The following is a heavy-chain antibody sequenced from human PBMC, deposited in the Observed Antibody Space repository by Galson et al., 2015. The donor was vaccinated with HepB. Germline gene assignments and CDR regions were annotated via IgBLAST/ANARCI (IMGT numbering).Heavy chain of an antibody. CDR3: ARFPDYGSGYDY. CDR1: GYTFTSYA. D-gene: IGHD3-10*01. Sequence: SVKVSCKASGYTFTSYAMHWVRQAPGQRLEWMGWINAGNGNTKYSQKFQGRVTITRDTSASTAYMELSSLRSEDTAVYYCARFPDYGSGYDYWGQGTLVTVSS. V-gene: IGHV1-3*01. J-gene: IGHJ4*02. CDR2: INAGNGNT.